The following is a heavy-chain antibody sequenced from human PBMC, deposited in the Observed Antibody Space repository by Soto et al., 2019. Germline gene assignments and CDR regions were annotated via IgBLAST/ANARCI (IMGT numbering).Heavy chain of an antibody. CDR3: AKEAWWELPSAYYFDY. CDR2: ISYDGSNK. CDR1: GFTFSSYG. V-gene: IGHV3-30*18. J-gene: IGHJ4*02. D-gene: IGHD1-26*01. Sequence: GGSLRLSCAASGFTFSSYGMHWVRQAPGKGLEWVAVISYDGSNKYYADSVKGRFTISRDNSKNTLYLQMNSLRAEDTAVYYCAKEAWWELPSAYYFDYWGQGTLVTVSS.